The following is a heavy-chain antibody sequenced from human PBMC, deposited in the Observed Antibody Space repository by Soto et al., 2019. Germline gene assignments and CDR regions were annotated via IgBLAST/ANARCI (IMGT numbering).Heavy chain of an antibody. J-gene: IGHJ4*02. CDR3: ARTMGSSWYSDY. CDR1: GGTFSSYA. D-gene: IGHD6-13*01. CDR2: IIPIFGTA. V-gene: IGHV1-69*13. Sequence: SVKVSCKASGGTFSSYAISWVRQAPGQGLEWMGGIIPIFGTANYAQKFQGIVTITVDESTSTAYMELSSLRSEDTAVYYCARTMGSSWYSDYWGQGTLVTSPQ.